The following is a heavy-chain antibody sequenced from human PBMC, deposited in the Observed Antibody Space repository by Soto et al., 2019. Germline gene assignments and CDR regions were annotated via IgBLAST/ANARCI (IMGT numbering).Heavy chain of an antibody. CDR3: VRVTIG. CDR1: GFNLVSSA. V-gene: IGHV3-23*01. CDR2: LSGSGT. J-gene: IGHJ4*02. Sequence: GGSLRLSCAASGFNLVSSAMSWVRQAPGKGLEWVSALSGSGTYYADSVRGRFTISRDTSKNTLYLQMNSLRGEDTAIYYCVRVTIGWGQGTLVTVSS. D-gene: IGHD3-10*01.